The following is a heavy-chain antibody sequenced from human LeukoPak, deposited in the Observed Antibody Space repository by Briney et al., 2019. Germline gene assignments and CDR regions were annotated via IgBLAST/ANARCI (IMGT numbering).Heavy chain of an antibody. CDR3: AREASHCSSTSCLDAFDI. J-gene: IGHJ3*02. CDR2: IYYSGST. D-gene: IGHD2-2*01. Sequence: SQTLSLTCTVSGGSISSGDYYWSWIRQPPGKGLEWIGYIYYSGSTYYNPSLKSRVTISVDTSKNQFFLKLSSVTAADTAVYYCAREASHCSSTSCLDAFDIWGQGTMVTVSS. CDR1: GGSISSGDYY. V-gene: IGHV4-30-4*01.